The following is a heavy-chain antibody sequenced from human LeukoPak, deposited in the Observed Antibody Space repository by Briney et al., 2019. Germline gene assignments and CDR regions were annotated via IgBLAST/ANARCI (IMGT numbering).Heavy chain of an antibody. V-gene: IGHV1-69*06. J-gene: IGHJ6*04. CDR1: GGTFSSYA. CDR3: ARVAYDILTGYYNYYYYGMDV. D-gene: IGHD3-9*01. Sequence: SVKVSCKASGGTFSSYAIGWVRQAPGQGLEWMGGIIPIFGTANYAQKFQGRVTITADKSTSTAYMELSSLRSEDTAVYYCARVAYDILTGYYNYYYYGMDVWGKGTTVTVSS. CDR2: IIPIFGTA.